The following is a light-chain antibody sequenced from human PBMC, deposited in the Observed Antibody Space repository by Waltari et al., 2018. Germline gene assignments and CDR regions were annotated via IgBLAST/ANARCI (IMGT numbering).Light chain of an antibody. Sequence: DIQMTQSPSTLSASVGDRVTITCRASPGISSWLAWYQQKPGNAPKLLIYKASSLESGGPSRFSGSGSGTEFTLTISSLQPDDFATYYCQQYKTFPPWTFGQGTKVEIK. CDR1: PGISSW. V-gene: IGKV1-5*03. CDR2: KAS. J-gene: IGKJ1*01. CDR3: QQYKTFPPWT.